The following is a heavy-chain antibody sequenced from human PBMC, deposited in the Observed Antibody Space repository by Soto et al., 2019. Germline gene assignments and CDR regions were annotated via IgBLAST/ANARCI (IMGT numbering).Heavy chain of an antibody. Sequence: GESLKISCKGSGYSFTSYWISWVRQMPGKGLAWMGRIDPSDSYTNYSPSFQGHVTISADKSLSTAYLQWSSLKASDTAMYYCERHEDAPTSCDYGGQGTLGTVAS. D-gene: IGHD4-4*01. CDR1: GYSFTSYW. CDR3: ERHEDAPTSCDY. V-gene: IGHV5-10-1*01. J-gene: IGHJ4*02. CDR2: IDPSDSYT.